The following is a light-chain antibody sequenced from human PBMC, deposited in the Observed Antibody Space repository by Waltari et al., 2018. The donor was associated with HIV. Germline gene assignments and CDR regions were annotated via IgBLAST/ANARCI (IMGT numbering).Light chain of an antibody. J-gene: IGLJ2*01. CDR2: SNN. Sequence: QSVLTQPPSASGTPGQRVTISCSGSSSNIGRNTVTWYPQLPGPAPKLLIYSNNQRPSGVPDRFSGSKSGTSASLAISGLQSEDEADYYCAEWGDSLNGPVFGGGTKLTVL. CDR3: AEWGDSLNGPV. CDR1: SSNIGRNT. V-gene: IGLV1-44*01.